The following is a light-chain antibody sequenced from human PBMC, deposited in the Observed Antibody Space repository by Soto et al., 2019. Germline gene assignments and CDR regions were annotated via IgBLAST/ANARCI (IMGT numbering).Light chain of an antibody. CDR1: QSVSSK. J-gene: IGKJ1*01. CDR3: QQYNNWPGT. CDR2: GAS. V-gene: IGKV3-15*01. Sequence: EIVLTQSPGTLSVSPGERATLSCRASQSVSSKLAWYQQKPGQAPRLLFYGASTGGTGIPARFSGSGSETEFTLSISSLQSEDFAVYYCQQYNNWPGTFGQGTKVEIK.